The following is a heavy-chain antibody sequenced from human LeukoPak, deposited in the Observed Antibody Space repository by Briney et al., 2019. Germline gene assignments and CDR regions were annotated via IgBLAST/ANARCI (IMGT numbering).Heavy chain of an antibody. CDR1: GFTFSSYW. J-gene: IGHJ3*02. CDR2: IKQDGSEK. Sequence: GGSLGLSCAASGFTFSSYWMSWVRQAPGKGLERVANIKQDGSEKYYVDSVKGRFTISRDNAKNSLYLQMNSLRAEDTAVYYCARAPGSSSGAFDIWGQGTMVTVSS. V-gene: IGHV3-7*01. D-gene: IGHD3-10*01. CDR3: ARAPGSSSGAFDI.